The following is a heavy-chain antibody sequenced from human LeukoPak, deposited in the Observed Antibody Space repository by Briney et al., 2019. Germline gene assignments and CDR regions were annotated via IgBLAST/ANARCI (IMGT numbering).Heavy chain of an antibody. CDR2: ISAYNGNT. J-gene: IGHJ4*02. V-gene: IGHV1-18*01. CDR3: ARVRGPNIVVVVAAYYFDY. Sequence: ASVKVSCKASGYTFTSYGISWVRQAPGQGLEWMGWISAYNGNTNYAQKLRGRVTMTTDTSTSTAYMELRSLRSDDTAVYYCARVRGPNIVVVVAAYYFDYWGQGTLVTVSS. D-gene: IGHD2-15*01. CDR1: GYTFTSYG.